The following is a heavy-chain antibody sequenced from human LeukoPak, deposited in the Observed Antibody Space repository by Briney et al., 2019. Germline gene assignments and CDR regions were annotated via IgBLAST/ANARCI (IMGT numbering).Heavy chain of an antibody. CDR2: IKSKTDGGTT. CDR3: TTDSYSNYYYMDV. Sequence: ETLSLTCTVSGGSISSHYWSWIRQPPGKGLEWVGRIKSKTDGGTTDYAAPVKGRFTISRDDSKNTLYLQMNSLKTEDTAVYYCTTDSYSNYYYMDVWGKGTTVTVSS. CDR1: GGSISSHY. J-gene: IGHJ6*03. V-gene: IGHV3-15*01. D-gene: IGHD4-11*01.